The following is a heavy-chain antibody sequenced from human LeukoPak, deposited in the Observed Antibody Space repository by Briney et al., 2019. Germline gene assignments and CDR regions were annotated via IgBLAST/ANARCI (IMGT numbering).Heavy chain of an antibody. V-gene: IGHV3-74*01. J-gene: IGHJ4*02. Sequence: GGSLRLSCAASGFTFSSYWMHWVRQAPGKGLEWVARIKKDASLTWYADSVKGRFTISRDNADNTLSLQMNSLRGEDTAVYYCAREGLLEGDRYSDYWGQGTPVTVSS. CDR3: AREGLLEGDRYSDY. CDR2: IKKDASLT. D-gene: IGHD2-21*02. CDR1: GFTFSSYW.